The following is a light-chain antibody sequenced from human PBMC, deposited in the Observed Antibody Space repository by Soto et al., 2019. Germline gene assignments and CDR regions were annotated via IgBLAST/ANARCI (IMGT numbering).Light chain of an antibody. CDR1: QGIGVY. J-gene: IGKJ4*01. CDR2: AAS. Sequence: DIQMTQSPSSLSASLGDRDTITCRASQGIGVYLAWFQQKPGKVHKLLIYAASTLQSGVPSRFSGSGSGTDFTLTISNLQPEDFATYYCQKYNSAPLTFGGGTKVEIK. V-gene: IGKV1-27*01. CDR3: QKYNSAPLT.